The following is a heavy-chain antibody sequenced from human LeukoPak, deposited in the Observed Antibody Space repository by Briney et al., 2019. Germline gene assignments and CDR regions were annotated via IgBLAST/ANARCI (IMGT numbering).Heavy chain of an antibody. D-gene: IGHD2-2*01. CDR3: ARGDPGYCSSTSCYLHYYGMDV. J-gene: IGHJ6*02. Sequence: ASVTVSCKASGYTFTSYGISWVRQAPGQGLEWMGRINPNSGGTNYAQKFQGRVTMTRDTSISTAYMELSRLRSDDTAVYYCARGDPGYCSSTSCYLHYYGMDVWGQGTTVTVSS. CDR1: GYTFTSYG. V-gene: IGHV1-2*06. CDR2: INPNSGGT.